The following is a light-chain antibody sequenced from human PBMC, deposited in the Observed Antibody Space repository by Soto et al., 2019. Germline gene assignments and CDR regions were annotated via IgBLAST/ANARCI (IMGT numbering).Light chain of an antibody. V-gene: IGLV1-51*02. CDR3: GTWDSSLSAGRGV. J-gene: IGLJ1*01. CDR2: ENN. Sequence: QSVLTQPPSVSAAPGQKVTISCSGSSSNIGNNYVSWYQQLPGTAPKLLIYENNKRPLGIPDRFSGSKSGTSATLGITGLQTGDEADYYCGTWDSSLSAGRGVFGTGTQLTVL. CDR1: SSNIGNNY.